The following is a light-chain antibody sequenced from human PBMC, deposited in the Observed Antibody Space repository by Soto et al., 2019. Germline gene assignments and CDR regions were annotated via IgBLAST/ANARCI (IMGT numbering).Light chain of an antibody. J-gene: IGKJ1*01. CDR1: QSVSTSN. Sequence: IGLTKSPGTLSSSTGERATLSCRASQSVSTSNLAWYQQKPGQAPRLLIYDASTRATGIPARFSGSGSGTEFTLTISSLQSEDFAVYYCQQYNNGPPWTFGQGTKVDIK. V-gene: IGKV3-15*01. CDR3: QQYNNGPPWT. CDR2: DAS.